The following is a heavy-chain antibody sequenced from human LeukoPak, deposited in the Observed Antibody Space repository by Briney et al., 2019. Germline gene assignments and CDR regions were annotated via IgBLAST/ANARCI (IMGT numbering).Heavy chain of an antibody. CDR3: AVGPKRAPNWFDT. Sequence: ASVKVFCKASGYTFTSYGISWERQAPGQGLEWMGWISAYNGNTNYAQKLQGRVTMTTDTSTSTAYMELRSLRSDDTAVYYCAVGPKRAPNWFDTWGQGTLVTVSS. CDR2: ISAYNGNT. D-gene: IGHD3-10*01. CDR1: GYTFTSYG. J-gene: IGHJ5*02. V-gene: IGHV1-18*01.